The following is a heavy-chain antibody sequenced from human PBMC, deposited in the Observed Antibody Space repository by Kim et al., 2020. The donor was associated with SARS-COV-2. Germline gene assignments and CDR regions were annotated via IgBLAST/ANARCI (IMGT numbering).Heavy chain of an antibody. CDR3: AKDRLVGFGYYYGMDV. Sequence: ESVKGRFTISRDNSKNTLYLQMNSLRAEDTAVYYCAKDRLVGFGYYYGMDVWGQGTTVTVSS. V-gene: IGHV3-30*02. J-gene: IGHJ6*02. D-gene: IGHD6-19*01.